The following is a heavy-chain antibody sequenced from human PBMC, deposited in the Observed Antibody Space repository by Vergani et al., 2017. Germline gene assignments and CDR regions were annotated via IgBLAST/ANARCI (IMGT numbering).Heavy chain of an antibody. J-gene: IGHJ5*02. Sequence: QVKLQESGPGLVKPSETLSLTCTVSGASVNSYYWSWIRQPPGKGLEWMGYVSFRGDTLYDPSVKGRMTISLNTSKNQFSLKLNSVTAADTAVYYCGRVADFYGLGSRLLDLWGQGILVTVSS. V-gene: IGHV4-59*02. D-gene: IGHD3-10*01. CDR2: VSFRGDT. CDR1: GASVNSYY. CDR3: GRVADFYGLGSRLLDL.